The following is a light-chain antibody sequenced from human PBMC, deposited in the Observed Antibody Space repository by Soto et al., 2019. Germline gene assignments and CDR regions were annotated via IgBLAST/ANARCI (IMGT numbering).Light chain of an antibody. Sequence: QSVLTQPPSVSGSPGQSVTISCTGTSIDFVTYNRVSWYQQPPGTAPKLIIYEARNRPSGVPDRFSGSKSGTSASLAISGLRSEDEADYYCATWDDSLSAWVFGGGTKLTVL. CDR1: SIDFVTYNR. CDR3: ATWDDSLSAWV. V-gene: IGLV2-18*01. J-gene: IGLJ3*02. CDR2: EAR.